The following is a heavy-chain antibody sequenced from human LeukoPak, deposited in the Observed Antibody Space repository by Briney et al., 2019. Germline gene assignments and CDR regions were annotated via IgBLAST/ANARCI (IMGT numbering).Heavy chain of an antibody. CDR1: GYTFTYFY. D-gene: IGHD1-1*01. Sequence: GASVKVSCKASGYTFTYFYIHWVRQAPGQGLEWMGIIHPSGGTTSYAQKFQGRVTLTRDTSTSTVYMEVNSLRSEDTAVYYCARDSSNSIDYWGQGTLVFVSS. CDR2: IHPSGGTT. CDR3: ARDSSNSIDY. V-gene: IGHV1-46*01. J-gene: IGHJ4*02.